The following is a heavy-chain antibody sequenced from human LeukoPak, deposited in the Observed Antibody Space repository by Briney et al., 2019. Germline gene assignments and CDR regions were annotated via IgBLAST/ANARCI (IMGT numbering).Heavy chain of an antibody. D-gene: IGHD1-14*01. CDR1: GGSISSYY. J-gene: IGHJ4*02. CDR3: AREPPNQGDY. Sequence: SETLSLTCTVSGGSISSYYWSWIRQPPGKGLEWIGYIYYSGSTNYNPSLKSRVTISVDTSKNQFSLELSSVTAADTAVYYCAREPPNQGDYWGQGTLVTVSS. CDR2: IYYSGST. V-gene: IGHV4-59*12.